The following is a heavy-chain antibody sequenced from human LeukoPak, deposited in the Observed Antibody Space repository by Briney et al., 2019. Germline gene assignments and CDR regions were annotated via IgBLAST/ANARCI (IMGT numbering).Heavy chain of an antibody. D-gene: IGHD1-1*01. J-gene: IGHJ4*02. CDR3: ARPGGSWNEVDY. CDR1: GYSFTNSW. CDR2: IYPSDSDT. Sequence: GESLKISCKGSGYSFTNSWIGWVRQMPGKGLEWMGVIYPSDSDTKYSPSFQGQVTISADKSISTAYLQWSSLKASDTAMYYCARPGGSWNEVDYWGQGTLVTVSS. V-gene: IGHV5-51*01.